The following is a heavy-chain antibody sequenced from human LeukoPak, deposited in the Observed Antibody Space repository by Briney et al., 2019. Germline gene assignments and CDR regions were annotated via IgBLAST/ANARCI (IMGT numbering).Heavy chain of an antibody. CDR2: ISSSSSTI. CDR1: GFTFSSYS. Sequence: GGSLRLSCAASGFTFSSYSMKWVRQAPGKGLEWVSYISSSSSTIYYADSVKGRFTISRDNAKNSLYLQMNSLRAEDTAVYYCAREWGIYDILTGYEYYFDYWGQGTLVTVSS. J-gene: IGHJ4*02. CDR3: AREWGIYDILTGYEYYFDY. D-gene: IGHD3-9*01. V-gene: IGHV3-48*04.